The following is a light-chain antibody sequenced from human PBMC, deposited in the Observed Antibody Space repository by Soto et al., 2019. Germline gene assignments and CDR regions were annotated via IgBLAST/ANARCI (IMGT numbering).Light chain of an antibody. V-gene: IGLV2-11*01. CDR1: NSDVGGYNY. CDR3: CSYVGRNTYV. Sequence: QSALTQPRSASGSPGQSITISCTGTNSDVGGYNYVSWYQQHPAKAPKLIIFDVSKRPSGVPNRFSGSKSGNTASLTISGLRAEDEADYYCCSYVGRNTYVFGTGTKLTVL. CDR2: DVS. J-gene: IGLJ1*01.